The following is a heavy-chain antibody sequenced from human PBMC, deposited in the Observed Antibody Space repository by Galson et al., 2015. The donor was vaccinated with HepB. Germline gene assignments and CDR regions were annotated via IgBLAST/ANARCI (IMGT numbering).Heavy chain of an antibody. V-gene: IGHV1-46*01. Sequence: SVKVSCKASGYTFISYYIHWVRQAPGQGLEWMGIINPSGDITNYAQKFQGRVTMTRDTSISTAYMELSSLRSEDTAVYYCARVSVGELPDYWGQGTLVTVSS. CDR1: GYTFISYY. D-gene: IGHD1-26*01. J-gene: IGHJ4*02. CDR3: ARVSVGELPDY. CDR2: INPSGDIT.